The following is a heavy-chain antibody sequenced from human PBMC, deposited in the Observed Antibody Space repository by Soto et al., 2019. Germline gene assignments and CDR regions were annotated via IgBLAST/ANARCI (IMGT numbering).Heavy chain of an antibody. CDR1: GFTFSSYA. J-gene: IGHJ3*02. CDR3: ARDRTKYSGGWYKKGDDAFDI. D-gene: IGHD6-19*01. V-gene: IGHV3-30-3*01. CDR2: ISYDGSNK. Sequence: QVQLVESGGGVVQPGRSLRLSCAASGFTFSSYAMHWVRQAPGKGLEWVAVISYDGSNKYYADSVKGRFTISRDNSKNTLYLQMNSLRAEDTAVYYCARDRTKYSGGWYKKGDDAFDIWGQGTMVTVSS.